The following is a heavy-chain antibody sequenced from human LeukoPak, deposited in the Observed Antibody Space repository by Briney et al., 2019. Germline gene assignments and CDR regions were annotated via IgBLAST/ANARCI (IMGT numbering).Heavy chain of an antibody. J-gene: IGHJ6*02. CDR3: ARLPLAAAGRGYYYYYGMDV. D-gene: IGHD6-25*01. CDR2: ISYSGST. Sequence: SETLSLTCTVSGGSISSYYWSWIRQPPGKGLEWIGYISYSGSTNYNPSLKSRVTISVDTSKNQFSLKMSSVTAADTAVYYCARLPLAAAGRGYYYYYGMDVWGQGTTVTVSS. CDR1: GGSISSYY. V-gene: IGHV4-59*08.